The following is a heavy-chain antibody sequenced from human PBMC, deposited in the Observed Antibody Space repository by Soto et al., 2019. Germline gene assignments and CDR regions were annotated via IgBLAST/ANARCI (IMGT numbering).Heavy chain of an antibody. D-gene: IGHD2-2*01. CDR1: GGTFSSYT. CDR2: IIPILGIA. J-gene: IGHJ6*02. V-gene: IGHV1-69*02. CDR3: ASSEYLLLRARYYHYGRDV. Sequence: QVQLVQSGAEVKKPGSSVKVSCKASGGTFSSYTISWVRQAPGQGLEWMGRIIPILGIANYAQKFQGRVTITADKSTRSAYIELRNLSSPDTPVNSCASSEYLLLRARYYHYGRDVWGQGTTVTVS.